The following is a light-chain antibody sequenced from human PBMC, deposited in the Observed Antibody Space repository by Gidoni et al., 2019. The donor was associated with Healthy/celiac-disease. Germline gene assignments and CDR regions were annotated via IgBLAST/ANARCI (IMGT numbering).Light chain of an antibody. CDR2: GAS. V-gene: IGKV3-20*01. Sequence: EIVLTQSPGTLYLSPGERATLSCRASQSVSSSYLAWYQQKPGQAPRLLIYGASSRATGIPDRFSGSGSGTDFTLTISRLEPEDFAVYYCQQYGSSPSFGGXTKVEIK. J-gene: IGKJ4*01. CDR3: QQYGSSPS. CDR1: QSVSSSY.